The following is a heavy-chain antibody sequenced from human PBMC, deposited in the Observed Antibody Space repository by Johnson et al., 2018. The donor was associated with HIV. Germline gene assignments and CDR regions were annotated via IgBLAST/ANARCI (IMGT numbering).Heavy chain of an antibody. D-gene: IGHD1-26*01. V-gene: IGHV3-30*03. CDR1: GFTFSSYG. Sequence: QVLLVESGGGLVQPGGSLRLSCVGSGFTFSSYGMHWVRQAPGKGLEWVAVISYDGGNKYYADSGKGRFTISRDNSKNTLYLQMNSPRAEDTAVYYCARRSWAFDAFDIWGQGTMVTVSS. CDR3: ARRSWAFDAFDI. J-gene: IGHJ3*02. CDR2: ISYDGGNK.